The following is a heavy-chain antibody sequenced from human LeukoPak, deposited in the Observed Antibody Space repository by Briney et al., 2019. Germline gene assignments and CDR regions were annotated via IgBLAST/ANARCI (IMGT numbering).Heavy chain of an antibody. Sequence: SETLSLTCTVSGGSLSGFYWSWIRQPPGAGLEWIGYVYYSGSTTYNPSLKSRVTISVDTSKNQFSLRLGSVTAADTAVYYCARGSPALAPFDYWGQGTLVTVSS. CDR3: ARGSPALAPFDY. D-gene: IGHD2-2*01. J-gene: IGHJ4*02. CDR2: VYYSGST. V-gene: IGHV4-59*01. CDR1: GGSLSGFY.